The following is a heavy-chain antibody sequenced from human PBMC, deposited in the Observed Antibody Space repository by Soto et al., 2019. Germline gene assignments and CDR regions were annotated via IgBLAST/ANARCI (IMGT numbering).Heavy chain of an antibody. J-gene: IGHJ4*02. Sequence: QAQVVQSGAEVRKPGSSVKLSCKASEGTFNSYAIAWVRQAPGQGLEWMGGIIPYYNTLNYAQKFQDRVTITADDSTNTVYMALSRLRSDDTAVYFCASGASRWYPYFFDSWAPGTLVTVSS. V-gene: IGHV1-69*01. CDR2: IIPYYNTL. CDR3: ASGASRWYPYFFDS. CDR1: EGTFNSYA. D-gene: IGHD6-13*01.